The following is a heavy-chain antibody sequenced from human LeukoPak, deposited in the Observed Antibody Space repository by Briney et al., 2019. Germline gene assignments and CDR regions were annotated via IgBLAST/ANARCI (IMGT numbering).Heavy chain of an antibody. CDR3: ARGLAPSGFDP. Sequence: GGSLRLSCAASGFTFSSRWIHWVRQAPGKGLVWVSLINGDGTSTSYADSVKGRFTISRDNAKNTVYPQMSSLRVDDTAMYYCARGLAPSGFDPWGQGTLVTVSS. V-gene: IGHV3-74*01. D-gene: IGHD3-10*01. CDR2: INGDGTST. J-gene: IGHJ5*02. CDR1: GFTFSSRW.